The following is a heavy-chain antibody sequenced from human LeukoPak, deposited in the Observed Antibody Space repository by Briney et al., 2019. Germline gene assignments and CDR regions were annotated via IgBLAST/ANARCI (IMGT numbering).Heavy chain of an antibody. V-gene: IGHV1-18*01. CDR3: ARDWDSRNDYFDP. CDR1: GYTFTSYG. CDR2: TSAHNDDT. J-gene: IGHJ4*02. Sequence: ASVKVSCKASGYTFTSYGISWVRQAPGQGREWMGWTSAHNDDTNYAETLQGRLTMTTDISTSTAYMELTSLRSDDTAVYYCARDWDSRNDYFDPWGQGTLVIVSS. D-gene: IGHD1-1*01.